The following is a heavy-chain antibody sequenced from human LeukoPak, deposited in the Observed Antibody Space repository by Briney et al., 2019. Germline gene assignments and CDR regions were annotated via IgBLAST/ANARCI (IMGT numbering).Heavy chain of an antibody. V-gene: IGHV3-21*01. CDR3: ARITLQGPYGMDV. D-gene: IGHD3-16*01. J-gene: IGHJ6*02. CDR1: GFTFSSYA. CDR2: INSNSYYI. Sequence: GGSLRLSCAASGFTFSSYAMHWVRQAPGKGLEWVSAINSNSYYIYYADSVKGRFTISRDNAKNSLYLQMNSVRAEDTAVYYCARITLQGPYGMDVWGQGTTVTVSS.